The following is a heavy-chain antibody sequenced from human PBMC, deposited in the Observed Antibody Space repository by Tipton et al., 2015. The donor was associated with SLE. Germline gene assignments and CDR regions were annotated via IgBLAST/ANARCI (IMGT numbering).Heavy chain of an antibody. V-gene: IGHV4-61*08. J-gene: IGHJ2*01. Sequence: TLSLTCAVSGGSISSGGYYWSWIRQPPGKGLEWIGYIYYSGSTNYNPSLKSRVTISVDTSKNQFSLKLSSVTAADTAVYYCARGPLQWLAFFDLWGRGTLVTVSS. CDR2: IYYSGST. CDR1: GGSISSGGYY. D-gene: IGHD6-19*01. CDR3: ARGPLQWLAFFDL.